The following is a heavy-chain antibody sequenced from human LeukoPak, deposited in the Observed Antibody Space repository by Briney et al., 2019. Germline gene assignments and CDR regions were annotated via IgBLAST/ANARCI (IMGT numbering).Heavy chain of an antibody. Sequence: SETLSLTCTVSGGSISSSSYYWGWIRQPPGKGLEWIGSIYYSGSTYYNPSLKSRVTISVDTSKNQFSLKVSSVTAADTAVYYCARGQGGYDYGVLYYYYYMDVWGKGTTVTVSS. CDR2: IYYSGST. CDR3: ARGQGGYDYGVLYYYYYMDV. J-gene: IGHJ6*03. CDR1: GGSISSSSYY. D-gene: IGHD5-12*01. V-gene: IGHV4-39*01.